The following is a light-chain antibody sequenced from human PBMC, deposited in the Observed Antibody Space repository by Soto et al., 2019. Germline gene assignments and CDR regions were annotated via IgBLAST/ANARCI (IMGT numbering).Light chain of an antibody. CDR3: QSYDSSLSGV. Sequence: QAVVTQPPSVSGAPGQRVTISCPGSSSNIGAGYDVHWYQQLPGTAPKLLIYGNSNRPSGVPDRFSGSKSGTSASLAITGLQAEDEADYYCQSYDSSLSGVFGTGTKLTVL. V-gene: IGLV1-40*01. CDR2: GNS. CDR1: SSNIGAGYD. J-gene: IGLJ1*01.